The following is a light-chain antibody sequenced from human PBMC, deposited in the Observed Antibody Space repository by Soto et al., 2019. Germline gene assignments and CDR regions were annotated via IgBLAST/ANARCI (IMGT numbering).Light chain of an antibody. J-gene: IGLJ2*01. CDR3: QLWDSSTVV. CDR1: NIGSKN. Sequence: SYELTQPLSVSVALGQTARITCGGNNIGSKNVHWYQRKPGQAPVLVIYRDTNRPSGIPERFSGSSSGNTATLTISRAQAGDEADYYCQLWDSSTVVFGGGTKVTVL. CDR2: RDT. V-gene: IGLV3-9*01.